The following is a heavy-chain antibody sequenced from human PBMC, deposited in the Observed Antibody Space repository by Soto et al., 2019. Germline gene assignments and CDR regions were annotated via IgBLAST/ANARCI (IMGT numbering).Heavy chain of an antibody. J-gene: IGHJ4*02. V-gene: IGHV3-23*01. CDR1: GFTFSSYA. Sequence: GGSLRLSCAASGFTFSSYAMSWVLQAPGKGLEWVSAISGSGGSTYYADSVKGRFTISRDNSKNTLYLQMNSLRAEDTAVYYCATLTYYYDSSGPSLWGQGTLATVSS. CDR3: ATLTYYYDSSGPSL. D-gene: IGHD3-22*01. CDR2: ISGSGGST.